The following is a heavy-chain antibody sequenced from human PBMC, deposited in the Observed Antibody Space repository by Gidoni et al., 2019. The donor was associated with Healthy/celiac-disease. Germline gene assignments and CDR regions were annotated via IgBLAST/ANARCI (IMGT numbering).Heavy chain of an antibody. V-gene: IGHV3-48*02. Sequence: EVQLVESGGGLVQPGGSLRLSFEASGFTFSSYSMNWVRQAPGKGLEWVSYISSSSSTIYYADSVKGRFTISRDNAKNSLYLQMNSLRDEDTAVYYCARDFRLELGPNWFDPWGQGTLVTVSS. CDR2: ISSSSSTI. D-gene: IGHD1-7*01. CDR1: GFTFSSYS. J-gene: IGHJ5*02. CDR3: ARDFRLELGPNWFDP.